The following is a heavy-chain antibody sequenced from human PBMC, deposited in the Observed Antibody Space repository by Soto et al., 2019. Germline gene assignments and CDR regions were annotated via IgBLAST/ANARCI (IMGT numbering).Heavy chain of an antibody. Sequence: GESLKISCKGSGYTFTSYWIGWVRQMPGKGLEWMGIIYPGDSDTRYSPSFQGQVTISADKSISTAYLQWSSLRASDTAMYYCASSDSSSSKGMDVWGQGTTVTVSS. CDR3: ASSDSSSSKGMDV. CDR1: GYTFTSYW. D-gene: IGHD6-13*01. J-gene: IGHJ6*02. CDR2: IYPGDSDT. V-gene: IGHV5-51*01.